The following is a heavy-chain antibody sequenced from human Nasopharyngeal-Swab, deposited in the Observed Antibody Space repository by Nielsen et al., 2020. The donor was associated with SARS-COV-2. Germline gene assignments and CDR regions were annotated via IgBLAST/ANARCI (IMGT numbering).Heavy chain of an antibody. CDR3: ARDLSSVWTSGLGV. D-gene: IGHD6-19*01. J-gene: IGHJ6*02. CDR1: GFTFSAHY. V-gene: IGHV3-72*01. Sequence: GESLKISCAASGFTFSAHYMDWVRQAPGKGLEWVGRSRNKANGYTTEYAASVRGRFTISRDDSKDSLYLQMNSLKTEDTAVYYCARDLSSVWTSGLGVWGQGTTVTVSS. CDR2: SRNKANGYTT.